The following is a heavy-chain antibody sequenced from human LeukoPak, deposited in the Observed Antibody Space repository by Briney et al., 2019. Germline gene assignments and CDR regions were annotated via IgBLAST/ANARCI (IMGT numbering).Heavy chain of an antibody. CDR2: ISWNSGSI. V-gene: IGHV3-9*01. J-gene: IGHJ6*03. CDR1: GFTFDDYA. Sequence: PGGSLRLSCAASGFTFDDYAMHWVRQAPGKGLEWVSGISWNSGSIGYADSVKGRFTISRDNAKNSLYLQMNSLRAEDTALYYCAKDYGSGSYYLNYMDVWGKGTTVTISS. CDR3: AKDYGSGSYYLNYMDV. D-gene: IGHD3-10*01.